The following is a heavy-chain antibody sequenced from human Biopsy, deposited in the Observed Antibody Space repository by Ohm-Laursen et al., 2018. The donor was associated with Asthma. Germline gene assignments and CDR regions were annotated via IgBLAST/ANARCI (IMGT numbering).Heavy chain of an antibody. CDR2: INSVFGTT. D-gene: IGHD2-2*01. Sequence: GSSVKVSCNSLGGTFNTYVIGWVRQAPGQGLEWMGGINSVFGTTTYPQKFQDRVPITADDSTSTVYMELSSLRSEDTAVYYCARKAGSCISRTCYSLDFWGQGTLVTVSS. CDR1: GGTFNTYV. V-gene: IGHV1-69*01. J-gene: IGHJ4*02. CDR3: ARKAGSCISRTCYSLDF.